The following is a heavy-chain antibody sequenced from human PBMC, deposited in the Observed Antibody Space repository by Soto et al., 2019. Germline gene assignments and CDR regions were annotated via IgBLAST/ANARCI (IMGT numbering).Heavy chain of an antibody. CDR2: ISSTTNYI. Sequence: PGGSLRLSCAASGFTFTRYSMNWVRQAPGKGLEWVSSISSTTNYIYYGDSMKGRFTISRDNAKNSLYLEMNSLRAEDTAVYYCAREMYYSSSYFDYWGQGTLVTVSS. CDR3: AREMYYSSSYFDY. D-gene: IGHD6-6*01. J-gene: IGHJ4*02. CDR1: GFTFTRYS. V-gene: IGHV3-21*06.